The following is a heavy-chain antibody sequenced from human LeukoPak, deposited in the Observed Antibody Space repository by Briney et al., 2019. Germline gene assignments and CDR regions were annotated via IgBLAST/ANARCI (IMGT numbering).Heavy chain of an antibody. D-gene: IGHD1-20*01. CDR2: ISGSGGST. CDR3: AKDRYNWNDDAFDI. V-gene: IGHV3-23*01. J-gene: IGHJ3*02. Sequence: GGSLRLSCAASGFTFSSYAMSWVRQAPGKGLEWVSGISGSGGSTYYADSVKGRFTISRDNSKNTLYLQMNSLRAEDTAIYFCAKDRYNWNDDAFDIWGQGTMVTVSS. CDR1: GFTFSSYA.